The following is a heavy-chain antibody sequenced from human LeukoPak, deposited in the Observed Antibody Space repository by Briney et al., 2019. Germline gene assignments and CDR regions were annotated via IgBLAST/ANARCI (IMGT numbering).Heavy chain of an antibody. J-gene: IGHJ4*02. Sequence: PGGSLRLSCAASGFTFSSYAMHWVRQAPGKGLEWVAVISYDGSNKYYADSVKGRFTISRDNSKNTLYLQMNSLRAGDTAVYYCARGSTVDYDVYFDYWGQGTLVTVSS. CDR2: ISYDGSNK. CDR3: ARGSTVDYDVYFDY. D-gene: IGHD4-17*01. V-gene: IGHV3-30-3*01. CDR1: GFTFSSYA.